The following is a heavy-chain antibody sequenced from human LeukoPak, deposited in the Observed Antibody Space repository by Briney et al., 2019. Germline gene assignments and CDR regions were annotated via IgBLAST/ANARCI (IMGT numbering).Heavy chain of an antibody. CDR1: GYSFTSYW. Sequence: GESLKISCKGSGYSFTSYWIAWVRQMPGEGLEWMGIMYPGDSDTIYSPSFRGQVTISGDKSISTAYLQWTSLKASDTAMYYCARPDEMATTGAYDIWGQGTMVTVSS. CDR2: MYPGDSDT. CDR3: ARPDEMATTGAYDI. D-gene: IGHD5-24*01. J-gene: IGHJ3*02. V-gene: IGHV5-51*01.